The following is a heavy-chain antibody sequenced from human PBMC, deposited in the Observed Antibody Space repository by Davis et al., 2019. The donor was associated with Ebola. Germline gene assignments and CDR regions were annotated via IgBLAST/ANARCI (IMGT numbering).Heavy chain of an antibody. Sequence: GESLKISCAASGFTFSGSAMHWVRQAPGQRLEWMGWINAGNGNTKYSQKFQGRVTITRDTSASTAYMELSSLRSEDTAVYYCARALLTVTTGYYFDYWGQGTLVTVSS. V-gene: IGHV1-3*01. CDR3: ARALLTVTTGYYFDY. D-gene: IGHD4-17*01. CDR2: INAGNGNT. CDR1: GFTFSGSA. J-gene: IGHJ4*02.